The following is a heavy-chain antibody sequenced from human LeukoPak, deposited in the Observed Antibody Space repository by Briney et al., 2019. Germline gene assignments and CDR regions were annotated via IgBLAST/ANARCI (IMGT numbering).Heavy chain of an antibody. J-gene: IGHJ4*02. CDR2: INCNSGGT. CDR1: GYTFTGYY. D-gene: IGHD2-2*01. Sequence: VASVKVSCKASGYTFTGYYMHWARQAPGQGLEWMGWINCNSGGTNYAQKFQGRVTMTRDTSFGTGYMELSRLRSDDTAVYYCARGYCSSTSCYYLDYWGQGTLVTVSS. V-gene: IGHV1-2*02. CDR3: ARGYCSSTSCYYLDY.